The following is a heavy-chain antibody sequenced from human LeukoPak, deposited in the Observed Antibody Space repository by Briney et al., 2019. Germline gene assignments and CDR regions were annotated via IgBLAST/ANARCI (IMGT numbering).Heavy chain of an antibody. CDR2: MNPNSGNT. D-gene: IGHD2-2*01. V-gene: IGHV1-8*03. Sequence: GASVKVSCKASGYTFTSYGISWVRQATGQGLEWMGWMNPNSGNTGYAQKFQGRVTITRNTSISTAYMELSSLRSEDTAVYYCARDGSTSLFDYWGQGTLVTVSS. CDR3: ARDGSTSLFDY. J-gene: IGHJ4*02. CDR1: GYTFTSYG.